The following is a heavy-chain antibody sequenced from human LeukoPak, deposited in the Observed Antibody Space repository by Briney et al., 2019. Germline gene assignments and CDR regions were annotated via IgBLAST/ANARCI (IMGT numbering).Heavy chain of an antibody. CDR1: GGSFSGYY. D-gene: IGHD3-10*01. V-gene: IGHV4-34*01. J-gene: IGHJ6*03. CDR2: INHSGST. CDR3: ARGSRGSGSYYNVRYYYYMDV. Sequence: SETLSLTCAVYGGSFSGYYWSWIRQHPGKGLEWIGEINHSGSTNYNPSLTSRVTISVDTSKNQFSLKLSSVTAADTAVYYCARGSRGSGSYYNVRYYYYMDVWGKGTTVTVSS.